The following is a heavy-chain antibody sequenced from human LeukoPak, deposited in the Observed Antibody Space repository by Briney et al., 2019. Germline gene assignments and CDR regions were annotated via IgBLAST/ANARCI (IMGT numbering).Heavy chain of an antibody. V-gene: IGHV4-59*08. Sequence: SETLSLTCIVSGGSISSYYWSWIRQPPGKGLEWIGYIYYSGSTNYNPSLKSRVTISVDTSKNQFSLKLSSVTAADTGVYFCAKPMIRGVITFAFDYWGQGTLVTVSS. D-gene: IGHD3-10*01. J-gene: IGHJ4*02. CDR1: GGSISSYY. CDR3: AKPMIRGVITFAFDY. CDR2: IYYSGST.